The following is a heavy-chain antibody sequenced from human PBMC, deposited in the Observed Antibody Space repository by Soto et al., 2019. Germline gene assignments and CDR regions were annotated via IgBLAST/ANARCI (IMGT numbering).Heavy chain of an antibody. Sequence: QVQLQQWGAGLLKPSETLSLTCAVYGGSFSGYYWSWIRQPPGKGLEWIGEINHSGSTNYNPSLKSXXAXPXXTSKNRFSLKLRSVTAADTAVYYCARCPSMGWFDPWGQGTLVTVSS. D-gene: IGHD3-10*01. V-gene: IGHV4-34*01. CDR3: ARCPSMGWFDP. J-gene: IGHJ5*02. CDR2: INHSGST. CDR1: GGSFSGYY.